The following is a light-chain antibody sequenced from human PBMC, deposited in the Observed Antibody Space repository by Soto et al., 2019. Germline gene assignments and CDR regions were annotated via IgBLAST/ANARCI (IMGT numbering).Light chain of an antibody. Sequence: QSVLTQPASVSGSPGQSITISCTGTSSDVGAHNFVSWYQQHPGKAPKLMIYEVSSRPSGVSDRFSGSKSGNTASLTISGLQAEDEADYYCNSYTNTAARVFGTGTKVTV. J-gene: IGLJ1*01. V-gene: IGLV2-14*01. CDR1: SSDVGAHNF. CDR3: NSYTNTAARV. CDR2: EVS.